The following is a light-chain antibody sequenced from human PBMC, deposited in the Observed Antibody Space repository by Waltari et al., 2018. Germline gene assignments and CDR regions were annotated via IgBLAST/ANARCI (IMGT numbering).Light chain of an antibody. Sequence: QTVVTQDPSLSVSPGGTVPPTCALRPGPVPRTSSPPWYQQTPGQPPRTLVYKGISRSSGVPDRFSGSILGNTAALTITGAQADDESDYYCSMYMGSGVWVFGGGTKLTVL. CDR1: PGPVPRTSS. CDR2: KGI. CDR3: SMYMGSGVWV. V-gene: IGLV8-61*01. J-gene: IGLJ3*02.